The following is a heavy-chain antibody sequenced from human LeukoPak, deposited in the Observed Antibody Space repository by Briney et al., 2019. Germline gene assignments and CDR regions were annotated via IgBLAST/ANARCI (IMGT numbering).Heavy chain of an antibody. V-gene: IGHV3-7*01. CDR2: IKQDGSEK. CDR3: ERVFYFDY. Sequence: GGSLRLSCAASGFTFSSYCMSCVRQAPGKGGEWVANIKQDGSEKYYVDSVKGRFTISRDNDKNSLYLQMNSLRAEDTAVYYCERVFYFDYWGQGTLVTVSS. CDR1: GFTFSSYC. J-gene: IGHJ4*02.